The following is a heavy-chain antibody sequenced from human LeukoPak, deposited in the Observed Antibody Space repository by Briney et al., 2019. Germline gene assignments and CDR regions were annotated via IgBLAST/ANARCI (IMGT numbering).Heavy chain of an antibody. D-gene: IGHD6-6*01. J-gene: IGHJ4*02. Sequence: ASVKVSCKASGGTFSSYAISWVRQAPGQGLEWMGGIIPIFGTANYAQKFRGRVTITTDESTSTAYMELSSLRSEDTAVYYCASSPLGRYSSSSYYFDYWGQGTLVTVSS. CDR2: IIPIFGTA. CDR3: ASSPLGRYSSSSYYFDY. CDR1: GGTFSSYA. V-gene: IGHV1-69*05.